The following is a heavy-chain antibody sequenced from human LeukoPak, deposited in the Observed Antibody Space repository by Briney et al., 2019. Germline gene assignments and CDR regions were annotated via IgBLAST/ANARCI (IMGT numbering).Heavy chain of an antibody. CDR1: GDSMTSYY. J-gene: IGHJ4*02. D-gene: IGHD4-17*01. CDR3: ARGRPDYGDYVY. Sequence: SETLSLTCTVSGDSMTSYYWSWIRQPPGKGLEWIGYIYYSGSTNYNPSLKSRVTISIDTSKNQFSLKLSSVTAADTAVYYCARGRPDYGDYVYWGQGTLVTVSS. V-gene: IGHV4-59*01. CDR2: IYYSGST.